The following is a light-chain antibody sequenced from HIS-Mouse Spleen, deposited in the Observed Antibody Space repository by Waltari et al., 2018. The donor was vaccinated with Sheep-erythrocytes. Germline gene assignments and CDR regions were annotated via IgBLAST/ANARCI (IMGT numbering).Light chain of an antibody. CDR2: EAN. Sequence: NFMLTQPHSVSESPGKTVTISCTRSSGSIASNYVQWYQQRPGSAPTTVIDEANQRPPGVPVRFSGSIDSSSNSASLTISGLKTEDEADYYCQSYDSSNHGVFGGGTKLTVL. V-gene: IGLV6-57*04. J-gene: IGLJ3*02. CDR3: QSYDSSNHGV. CDR1: SGSIASNY.